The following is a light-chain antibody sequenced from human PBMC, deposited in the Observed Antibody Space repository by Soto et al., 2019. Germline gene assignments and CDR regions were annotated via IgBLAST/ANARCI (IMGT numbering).Light chain of an antibody. CDR2: DVS. J-gene: IGLJ2*01. CDR3: NSYTTSSSLDLV. CDR1: SSDVGGYNY. Sequence: QSALTQPASVSGSPGQSITISCTGTSSDVGGYNYVSWYQQHPGKAPKLMIYDVSNRPSGVSNRFSGSKSGNTASLTISGLQAQDEADYYCNSYTTSSSLDLVFGGGTKLTVL. V-gene: IGLV2-14*01.